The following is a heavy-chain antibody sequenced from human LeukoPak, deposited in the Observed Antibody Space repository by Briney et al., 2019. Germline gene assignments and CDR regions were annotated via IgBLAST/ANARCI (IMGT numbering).Heavy chain of an antibody. CDR1: AVTVGNNY. CDR2: IYSGGST. J-gene: IGHJ4*02. D-gene: IGHD6-6*01. CDR3: ARDPPAVAANTYG. Sequence: PRGSLRLSCAASAVTVGNNYMNWVRQAPGKGLEWVSLIYSGGSTHYADSVKGRFTISRDNSKNTLYLQMNSLRVDDTAVYYCARDPPAVAANTYGWGQGTLVTVSS. V-gene: IGHV3-66*01.